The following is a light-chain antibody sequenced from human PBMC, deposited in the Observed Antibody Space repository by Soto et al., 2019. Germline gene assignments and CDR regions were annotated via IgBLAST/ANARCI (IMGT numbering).Light chain of an antibody. V-gene: IGLV1-40*01. Sequence: QSVLTQPPSVSGAPGQRVTISCTGSSSNIGAGYDVHWYQQLPGTAPKILIYGNINRPSGVPDRFSGSKSGPSASLAITGLQADDEADYYCQSYDSSLSVVFGGGTKLTVL. CDR2: GNI. CDR3: QSYDSSLSVV. J-gene: IGLJ2*01. CDR1: SSNIGAGYD.